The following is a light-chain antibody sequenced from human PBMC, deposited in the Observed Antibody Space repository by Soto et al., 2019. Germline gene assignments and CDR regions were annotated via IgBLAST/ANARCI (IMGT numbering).Light chain of an antibody. J-gene: IGLJ1*01. CDR2: DVR. Sequence: QSALTQPRSVSGSPGQSVTISCTGTSSDVGGYKYVSWYQQHPAKAPKLMIYDVRKRPSGVPDRFSGSKSGHTASLTISGLQAEEEADYYCCSYGGSYTYVFGSGTKVTVL. CDR3: CSYGGSYTYV. CDR1: SSDVGGYKY. V-gene: IGLV2-11*01.